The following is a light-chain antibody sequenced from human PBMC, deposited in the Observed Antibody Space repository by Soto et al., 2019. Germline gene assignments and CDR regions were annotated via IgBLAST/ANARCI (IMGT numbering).Light chain of an antibody. V-gene: IGKV3-11*01. CDR1: QSVSSY. Sequence: EIVLTQSPATLSLSPGERATLSCRASQSVSSYVAWYQSKPGQAPRLLMYDASNRVIGIPARFSGSGSGTDFTVTISSLEPEDSSVYYCQQCSNCPLTFGGGTTVEI. CDR3: QQCSNCPLT. CDR2: DAS. J-gene: IGKJ4*01.